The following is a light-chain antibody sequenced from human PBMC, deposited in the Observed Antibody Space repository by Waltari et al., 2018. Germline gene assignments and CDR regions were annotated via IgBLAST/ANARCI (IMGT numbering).Light chain of an antibody. J-gene: IGKJ1*01. CDR3: QHYLRLPVT. Sequence: CGARQTVSRALAWCQPKPGQAPRLLSYGASSRGTGQPHGFSGSGSGTDLSLTISRLEPDDFAVYCCQHYLRLPVTFGQGTTVVI. CDR1: QTVSRA. CDR2: GAS. V-gene: IGKV3-20*01.